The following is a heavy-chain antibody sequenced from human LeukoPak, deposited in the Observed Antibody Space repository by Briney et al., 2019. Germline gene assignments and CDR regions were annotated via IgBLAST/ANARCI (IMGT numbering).Heavy chain of an antibody. CDR3: ARDGDYDILTGYFLQYYYYYMDV. CDR1: GYTFTSYY. CDR2: INPSGGST. D-gene: IGHD3-9*01. Sequence: ASVKVSCKASGYTFTSYYMHWVRQAPGQGLEWMGIINPSGGSTSYAQKFQGRVTMTRDTSTSTVYMELSSLRSEDTAVYYCARDGDYDILTGYFLQYYYYYMDVWGKGTTVTISS. V-gene: IGHV1-46*01. J-gene: IGHJ6*03.